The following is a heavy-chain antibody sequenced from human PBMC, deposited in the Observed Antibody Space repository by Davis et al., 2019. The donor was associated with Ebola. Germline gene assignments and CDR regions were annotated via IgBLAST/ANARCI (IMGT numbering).Heavy chain of an antibody. CDR2: INPNSGGT. CDR3: ARDGTYYYDSSGYYFDY. D-gene: IGHD3-22*01. Sequence: ASVKVSCKASGYTFTDYYMHWVRQAPGQGLEWMGWINPNSGGTNYAQKFQGRVTMTRDTSISTAYMELSRLRSDDTAVYYCARDGTYYYDSSGYYFDYWGQGTLVTVSS. V-gene: IGHV1-2*02. CDR1: GYTFTDYY. J-gene: IGHJ4*02.